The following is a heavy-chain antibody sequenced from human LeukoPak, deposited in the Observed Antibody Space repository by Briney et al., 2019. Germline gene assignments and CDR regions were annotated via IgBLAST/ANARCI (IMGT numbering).Heavy chain of an antibody. D-gene: IGHD3-16*01. Sequence: GGSLRLSCAASGFHLSAYSMHWARQTPGKGVEGVLVVSYDQDKKYYAASVRGRFTISRESSHNMLYLQLNSLRAEDTAVYYCARDPFGGKIFDYWGQGSLVTVSS. V-gene: IGHV3-30*04. CDR3: ARDPFGGKIFDY. CDR1: GFHLSAYS. CDR2: VSYDQDKK. J-gene: IGHJ4*02.